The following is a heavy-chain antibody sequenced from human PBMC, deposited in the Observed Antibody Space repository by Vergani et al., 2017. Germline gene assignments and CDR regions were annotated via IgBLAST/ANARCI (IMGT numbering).Heavy chain of an antibody. CDR3: TTAWGLYYLHGEYFQY. Sequence: EVQLVQSGAEVKKPGATMKISCKVSGYTFTDHYMHWVKQAPGKGLEWMGLVDPEDGETIYAEKFKGRVTIAADTSTDTAHLELSSLRSEDTAVYYCTTAWGLYYLHGEYFQYWGRGTLVSVSS. CDR2: VDPEDGET. CDR1: GYTFTDHY. J-gene: IGHJ1*01. V-gene: IGHV1-69-2*01. D-gene: IGHD3-10*01.